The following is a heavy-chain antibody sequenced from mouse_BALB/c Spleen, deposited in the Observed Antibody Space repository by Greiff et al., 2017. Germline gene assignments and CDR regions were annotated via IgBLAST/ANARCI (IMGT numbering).Heavy chain of an antibody. CDR3: ARGWDYYYGRSPVFDY. V-gene: IGHV5-6-5*01. CDR2: SSSGVST. Sequence: DVKLVESGGGLVKPGGSLKLSCAASGFTFSSYAMSWVRQTPEKRLEWVASSSSGVSTSYPDSVKGRFTISRDNARNILYLQMSRLRSEDTAMYYCARGWDYYYGRSPVFDYWGEGTTLTVSS. D-gene: IGHD1-1*01. CDR1: GFTFSSYA. J-gene: IGHJ2*01.